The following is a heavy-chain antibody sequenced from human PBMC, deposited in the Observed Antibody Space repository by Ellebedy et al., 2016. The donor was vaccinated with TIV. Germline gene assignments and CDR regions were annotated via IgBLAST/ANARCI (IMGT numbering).Heavy chain of an antibody. CDR2: ITSNQNFV. J-gene: IGHJ4*02. D-gene: IGHD3-16*01. V-gene: IGHV3-21*04. Sequence: GESLKISCAASGFNFSSRSMNWVRQALGRGLEWVSSITSNQNFVDYRDSVKGRFTISRDNVKNSLSLQMDNLRAEDTALYYCATDLGEGGLLSFFDLWGQGTLVTVSS. CDR3: ATDLGEGGLLSFFDL. CDR1: GFNFSSRS.